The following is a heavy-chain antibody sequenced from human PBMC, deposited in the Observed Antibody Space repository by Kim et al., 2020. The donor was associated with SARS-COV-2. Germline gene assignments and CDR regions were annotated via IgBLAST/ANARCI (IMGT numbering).Heavy chain of an antibody. J-gene: IGHJ3*02. Sequence: TRYRPSLQGQVTISADKSISTAYLQWSSLKASDTAMYYCARQRRGAFDIWGQGTMVTVSS. CDR2: T. D-gene: IGHD1-1*01. V-gene: IGHV5-51*01. CDR3: ARQRRGAFDI.